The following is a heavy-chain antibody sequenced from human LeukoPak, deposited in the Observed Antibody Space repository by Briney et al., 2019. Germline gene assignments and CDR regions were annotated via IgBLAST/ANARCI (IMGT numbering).Heavy chain of an antibody. CDR1: GYSFTMYA. D-gene: IGHD3-16*01. CDR2: INAGNGNT. J-gene: IGHJ3*02. CDR3: ARGEIVITFGSSRPGDAFNI. Sequence: GASVTVSFTAFGYSFTMYAMHWVRQAPGQRLEWMGWINAGNGNTKYSQKFQGRVTITRDTSASTVYMELSSLRSEDTAVYYCARGEIVITFGSSRPGDAFNIWGQGTMVTVSS. V-gene: IGHV1-3*01.